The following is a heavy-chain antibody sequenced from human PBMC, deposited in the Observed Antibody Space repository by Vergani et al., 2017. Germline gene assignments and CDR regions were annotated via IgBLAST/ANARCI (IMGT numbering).Heavy chain of an antibody. CDR1: GGSISSYY. CDR2: IYYSGST. Sequence: QVQLQESGPGLVKPSQTLSLTCTVSGGSISSYYWSWIRQPPGKGLEWIGYIYYSGSTNYNPSLKSRVTISVDTSKNQFSLKLSSVTAADPAVYYCARDWSGSTTGGMDVWGQGTTVTVSS. D-gene: IGHD1-26*01. V-gene: IGHV4-59*01. J-gene: IGHJ6*02. CDR3: ARDWSGSTTGGMDV.